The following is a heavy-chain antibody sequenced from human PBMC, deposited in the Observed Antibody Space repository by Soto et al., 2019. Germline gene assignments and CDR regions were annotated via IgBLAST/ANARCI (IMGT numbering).Heavy chain of an antibody. Sequence: QVQLVQSGAEVKKPGSSVKVSCKASGGTFSSYTISWVRQAPGQGLEWMGRIIPILGIANYAQKFQGRVTITADKSTSTAYMELSSLRSEDTAVYYCARDRATVRGVPYYWGQGTLVTVSS. J-gene: IGHJ4*02. CDR2: IIPILGIA. D-gene: IGHD3-10*02. CDR3: ARDRATVRGVPYY. V-gene: IGHV1-69*08. CDR1: GGTFSSYT.